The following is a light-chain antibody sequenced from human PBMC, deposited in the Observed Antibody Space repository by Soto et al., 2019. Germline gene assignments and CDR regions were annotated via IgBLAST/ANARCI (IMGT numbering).Light chain of an antibody. CDR1: QSVSSSY. CDR2: GAS. V-gene: IGKV3-20*01. J-gene: IGKJ1*01. CDR3: QQYGSSPT. Sequence: EIVVTQSPGTLSLSPGERTTLSCRASQSVSSSYLAWYQQKPGQAPRHLIYGASSRATGIPDRFSGSGSGTDFALTISRLEPEDFAVYDSQQYGSSPTFGRRTNVEIK.